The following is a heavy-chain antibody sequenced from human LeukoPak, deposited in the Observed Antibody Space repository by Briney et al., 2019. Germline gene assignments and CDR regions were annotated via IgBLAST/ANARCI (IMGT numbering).Heavy chain of an antibody. CDR1: GGTFSSYA. V-gene: IGHV1-69*05. D-gene: IGHD6-6*01. CDR3: ARGNLIAARPFDY. J-gene: IGHJ4*02. Sequence: SVKASCKASGGTFSSYAISWVRQAPGQGLEWMGGIIPIFGTANYAQKFQGRVTITTDESTSTAYMELSSLRSEDTAVYYCARGNLIAARPFDYWGQGTLVTVSS. CDR2: IIPIFGTA.